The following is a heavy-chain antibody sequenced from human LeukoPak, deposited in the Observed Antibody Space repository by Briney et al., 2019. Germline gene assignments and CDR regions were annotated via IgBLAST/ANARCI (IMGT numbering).Heavy chain of an antibody. CDR2: IYYSGST. Sequence: PSETLSLTCTVSGGSISSYYWSWIRQPPGKGLEWIGYIYYSGSTNYNPSLKSRVTISVDTSKNQFSLKLSSVTAADTAVYYCARNYCSGDTCYSSLDYWGQGTLVTVSS. V-gene: IGHV4-59*01. D-gene: IGHD2-15*01. CDR3: ARNYCSGDTCYSSLDY. J-gene: IGHJ4*02. CDR1: GGSISSYY.